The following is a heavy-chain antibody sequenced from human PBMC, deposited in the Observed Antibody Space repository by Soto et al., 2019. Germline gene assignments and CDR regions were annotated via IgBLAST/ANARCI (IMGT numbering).Heavy chain of an antibody. Sequence: QVQLVESGGGVVQPGRSLRLSCAASGFTFSSYGMHWVRQAPGKGLEWVAVIWYDGSNKYYADSVKGRFTISRDNSKNTLYLQMNSLRAEDTAVYYCAREHEYCSSTSCYAGELDYWGQGTLVTVSS. CDR1: GFTFSSYG. CDR2: IWYDGSNK. D-gene: IGHD2-2*01. J-gene: IGHJ4*02. CDR3: AREHEYCSSTSCYAGELDY. V-gene: IGHV3-33*01.